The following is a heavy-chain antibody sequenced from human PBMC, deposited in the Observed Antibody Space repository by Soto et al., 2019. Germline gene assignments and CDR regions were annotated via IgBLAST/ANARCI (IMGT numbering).Heavy chain of an antibody. V-gene: IGHV4-59*01. J-gene: IGHJ6*03. CDR3: ALTRGELGYCRGGSGYYHYYMDV. CDR2: IYYSGST. D-gene: IGHD2-15*01. Sequence: QVQLQESGPGLVKPSETLSLICAVSGGSISSYYWSWIRQPPGKGLEWIGYIYYSGSTNYNPSLKSRVTISLDTSKNQFSLKLSSVTAADTAVYYCALTRGELGYCRGGSGYYHYYMDVWGKGTTVTVSS. CDR1: GGSISSYY.